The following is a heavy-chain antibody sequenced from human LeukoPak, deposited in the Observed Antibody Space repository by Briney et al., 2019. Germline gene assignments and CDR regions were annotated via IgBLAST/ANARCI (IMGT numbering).Heavy chain of an antibody. CDR3: AKDGYNQGPFDY. Sequence: GALRLSCAASGFTFSSYGMHWVRQAPGKGLEWVAVISYDGSNKYYAASVKGRFTISRDNSKNTLYLQMNSLRAEDTAVYYCAKDGYNQGPFDYWGQGTLVTVSS. J-gene: IGHJ4*02. V-gene: IGHV3-30*18. CDR1: GFTFSSYG. CDR2: ISYDGSNK. D-gene: IGHD5-24*01.